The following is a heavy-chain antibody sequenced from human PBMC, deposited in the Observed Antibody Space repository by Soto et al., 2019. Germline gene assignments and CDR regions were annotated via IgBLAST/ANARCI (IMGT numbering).Heavy chain of an antibody. J-gene: IGHJ6*02. Sequence: SETLSLTCTVSGGSTNNYYWSWIRQPPGKGLEWIGYIYYTGSTNYNPSLKSRVTISVDTSKNQFSLRLISATAADTAVYYCARRGRGSSWPKPYHHYGMDVWGQGITVTVSS. V-gene: IGHV4-59*01. D-gene: IGHD6-13*01. CDR2: IYYTGST. CDR3: ARRGRGSSWPKPYHHYGMDV. CDR1: GGSTNNYY.